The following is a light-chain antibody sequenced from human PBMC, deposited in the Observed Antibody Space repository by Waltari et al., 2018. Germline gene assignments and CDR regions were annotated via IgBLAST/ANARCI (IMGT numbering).Light chain of an antibody. Sequence: QSALTQPPSASGSPGQSITIACTGTSSDVGGSDFFSWYQQYPGKAPKLIIYEITKRRSGVPDRFSGSKSGNTASLTVSGLQPEDEAEYVCSSYAATYNLVFGGGTKLTV. V-gene: IGLV2-8*01. CDR2: EIT. CDR3: SSYAATYNLV. CDR1: SSDVGGSDF. J-gene: IGLJ3*02.